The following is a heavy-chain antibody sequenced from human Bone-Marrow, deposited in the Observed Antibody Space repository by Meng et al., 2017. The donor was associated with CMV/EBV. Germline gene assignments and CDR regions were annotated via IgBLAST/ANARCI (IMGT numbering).Heavy chain of an antibody. V-gene: IGHV4-34*01. J-gene: IGHJ6*02. CDR1: GGSFSGYY. D-gene: IGHD6-13*01. CDR3: ARGRRRYSSSWTDYYYYYGMDV. CDR2: INHSGST. Sequence: SETLSLTCAVYGGSFSGYYWSWIRQPPGKGLEWIGEINHSGSTNYNPSLKSRVTISVDTSKNQFSLKLSSVTAADTAAYYCARGRRRYSSSWTDYYYYYGMDVWGQGTTVTVSS.